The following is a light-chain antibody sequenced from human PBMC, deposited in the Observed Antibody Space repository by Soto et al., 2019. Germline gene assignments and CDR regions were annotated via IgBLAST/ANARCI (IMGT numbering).Light chain of an antibody. V-gene: IGLV2-23*01. CDR3: CSFAGCSTIV. Sequence: SSLTQPASVSGSPGQSITISCTGTSSDVGSYNLVSWYQQHPGKAPKLMIYEGSKRPSGVSNRFSGSKSGNTASLTISGLQAEDGTDYYCCSFAGCSTIVFGTGTKVTGL. J-gene: IGLJ1*01. CDR2: EGS. CDR1: SSDVGSYNL.